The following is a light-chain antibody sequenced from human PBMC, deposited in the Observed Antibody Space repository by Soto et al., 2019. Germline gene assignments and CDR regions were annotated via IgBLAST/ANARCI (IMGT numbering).Light chain of an antibody. J-gene: IGLJ1*01. CDR1: SSDVGGYNY. CDR3: CSYAGGPYV. CDR2: DVS. V-gene: IGLV2-11*01. Sequence: QSALTQPRSVSRSPGQSVAISCTGTSSDVGGYNYVSWYQQHPAKAPKVMIYDVSKRPSGVPDRFSGSKSGNTASLTISGLQAEDEADYYCCSYAGGPYVFGTGTKVTVL.